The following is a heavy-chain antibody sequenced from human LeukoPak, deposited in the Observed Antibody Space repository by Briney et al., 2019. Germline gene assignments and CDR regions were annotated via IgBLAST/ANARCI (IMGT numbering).Heavy chain of an antibody. CDR3: ARAGYYYDSSGYSNWFDP. Sequence: SETLSLTCTVSGYSISSGYYWGWIRQPPGKGLEWIGSIYHSGSTYYNPSLKSRVTISVDTSKNQFSLKLSSVTAADTAVYYCARAGYYYDSSGYSNWFDPWGQGTLVTVSS. J-gene: IGHJ5*02. CDR2: IYHSGST. V-gene: IGHV4-38-2*02. CDR1: GYSISSGYY. D-gene: IGHD3-22*01.